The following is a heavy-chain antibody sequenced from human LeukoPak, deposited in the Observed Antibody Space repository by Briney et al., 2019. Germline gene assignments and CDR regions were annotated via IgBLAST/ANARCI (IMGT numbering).Heavy chain of an antibody. CDR2: IYYSGST. Sequence: TSETLSLTCTVSGGSISSYYWSWIRQPPGKGLEWIGYIYYSGSTNYNPSLKSRVTISVDTSKNQFSLKLSSVTAADTAVYYCARAIGQTYRRLTFDYWGQGTLVTVSS. V-gene: IGHV4-59*08. CDR3: ARAIGQTYRRLTFDY. D-gene: IGHD2-21*01. CDR1: GGSISSYY. J-gene: IGHJ4*02.